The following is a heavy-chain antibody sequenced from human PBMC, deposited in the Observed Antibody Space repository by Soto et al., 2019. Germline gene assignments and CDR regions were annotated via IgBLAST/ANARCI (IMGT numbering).Heavy chain of an antibody. V-gene: IGHV4-61*01. Sequence: PETLSLTCTVSGSSVSSRFYYYNLIRHPPAKGLECIGSIYDSFNTNYNSSLESRLTISVDTSKNLFSLRLSSVTATDTAVWYCAGADSGNYYHGFQMCGQGKMVTVS. J-gene: IGHJ3*02. CDR2: IYDSFNT. CDR1: GSSVSSRFYY. D-gene: IGHD1-26*01. CDR3: AGADSGNYYHGFQM.